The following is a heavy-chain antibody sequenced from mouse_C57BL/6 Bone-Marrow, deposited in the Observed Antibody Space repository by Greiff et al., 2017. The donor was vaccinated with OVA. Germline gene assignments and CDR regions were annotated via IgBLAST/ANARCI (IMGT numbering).Heavy chain of an antibody. CDR1: GFTFSSYG. CDR3: ARHGDYGSFFDY. CDR2: ISRGGSYT. Sequence: EVHLVESGGDLVKPGGSLKLSCAASGFTFSSYGMSWVRQTPDKRLEWVATISRGGSYTYYPASVKGRFTISRDTAKNTLYLQMSRLKSEDTAMYYCARHGDYGSFFDYWGQGTTLTVSS. D-gene: IGHD1-1*01. J-gene: IGHJ2*01. V-gene: IGHV5-6*01.